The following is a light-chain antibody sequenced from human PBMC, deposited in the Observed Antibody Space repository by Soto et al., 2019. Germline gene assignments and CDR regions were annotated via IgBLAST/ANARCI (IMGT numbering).Light chain of an antibody. Sequence: DIQMTQSPSSLSASVGDRVTITCRASQSISNYLSWYQQKPGKAPKLLIYDSSTLRSGVPSRFSGSGSGTDFTLTISRLQPEDFATYYCQQSYNAPRTFGQGTKLEIE. V-gene: IGKV1-39*01. CDR2: DSS. CDR3: QQSYNAPRT. CDR1: QSISNY. J-gene: IGKJ2*01.